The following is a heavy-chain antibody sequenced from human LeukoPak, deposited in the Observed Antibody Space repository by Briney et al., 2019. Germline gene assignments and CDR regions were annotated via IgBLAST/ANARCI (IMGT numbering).Heavy chain of an antibody. CDR1: GFTFSSYS. Sequence: PGGSLRLSCAASGFTFSSYSMNWVRQAPGKGLEWVSYISSSSSTIYYADSVKGRFTISRDNAKNSLYLLMNSLRAEDTAVYYCARDKDYYGSGRPFWGQGTLVTVSS. CDR2: ISSSSSTI. CDR3: ARDKDYYGSGRPF. D-gene: IGHD3-10*01. J-gene: IGHJ4*02. V-gene: IGHV3-48*01.